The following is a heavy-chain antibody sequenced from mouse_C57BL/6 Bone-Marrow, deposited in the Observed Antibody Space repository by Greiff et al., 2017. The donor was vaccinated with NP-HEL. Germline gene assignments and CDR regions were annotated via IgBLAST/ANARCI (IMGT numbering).Heavy chain of an antibody. CDR3: TRWLASSFDY. D-gene: IGHD6-1*01. CDR1: GYTFTSYW. Sequence: VQLQQPGAVLAKPGASVKLSCKASGYTFTSYWMHWVKQRPGRGLEWIGRIYPGSSGTSYNQKFKGKATLTAVKPASTAYMKLSSLTNEDSAVYYCTRWLASSFDYWGQGTTLTVSS. V-gene: IGHV1-5*01. CDR2: IYPGSSGT. J-gene: IGHJ2*01.